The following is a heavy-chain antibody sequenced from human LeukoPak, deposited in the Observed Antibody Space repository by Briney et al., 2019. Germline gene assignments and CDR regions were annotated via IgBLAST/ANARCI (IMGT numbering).Heavy chain of an antibody. CDR1: GFSFSDLY. CDR2: IGTRSNPI. CDR3: AREARGSGRDFDY. Sequence: TGGSLRLSCAASGFSFSDLYMSWIRQAPGMGLEWISYIGTRSNPIYYADSVKGRFTISRDDAKNSLYLQMNSLRDEDTAVYFCAREARGSGRDFDYWGQGILVTVSS. D-gene: IGHD1-26*01. V-gene: IGHV3-11*01. J-gene: IGHJ4*02.